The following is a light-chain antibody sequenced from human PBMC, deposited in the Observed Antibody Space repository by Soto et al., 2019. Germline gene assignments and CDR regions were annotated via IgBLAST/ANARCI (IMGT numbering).Light chain of an antibody. J-gene: IGLJ2*01. CDR2: DVS. CDR3: MLSYTDAPPVV. V-gene: IGLV2-8*01. Sequence: QSALTQPPSASGSPGQSVTISCTGTSSDVGTYNYVSWYQQHPGKAPKLMIYDVSKRPSGVPDRFSGSKSGNTASLTVSGLQADDEADYYCMLSYTDAPPVVFGGGTKLTVL. CDR1: SSDVGTYNY.